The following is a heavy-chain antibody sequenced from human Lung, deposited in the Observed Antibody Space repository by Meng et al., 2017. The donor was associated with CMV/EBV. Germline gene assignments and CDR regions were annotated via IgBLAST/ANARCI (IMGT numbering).Heavy chain of an antibody. CDR3: ASGTPGRSYCDY. J-gene: IGHJ4*02. D-gene: IGHD2-15*01. Sequence: VHLLPSGPEVKKPGASVRVSFKASGYTFGSYGICWVRQAPGQGLEWMGWFVNYVDTYPAPKFQGRVTMTTDTHTNTAFMELRSLTSDDTAVYYCASGTPGRSYCDYWGQGTLVTVSS. V-gene: IGHV1-18*01. CDR1: GYTFGSYG. CDR2: FVNYVDT.